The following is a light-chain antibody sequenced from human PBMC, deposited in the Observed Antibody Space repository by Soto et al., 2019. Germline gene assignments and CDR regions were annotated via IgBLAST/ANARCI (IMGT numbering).Light chain of an antibody. CDR2: GAS. Sequence: EIMLSQSPGTLSLSTGERATLSCRASQSVSSNYLAWYQQQPGQAPRLLIYGASSRATGIPDRFSGSGSGTDFTLTISRLEPEDFAVYYCQQYGRSPWAFGQGTKVAIK. V-gene: IGKV3-20*01. CDR3: QQYGRSPWA. CDR1: QSVSSNY. J-gene: IGKJ1*01.